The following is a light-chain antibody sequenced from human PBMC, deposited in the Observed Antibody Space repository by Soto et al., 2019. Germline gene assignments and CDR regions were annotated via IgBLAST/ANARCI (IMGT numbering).Light chain of an antibody. J-gene: IGKJ1*01. CDR3: QQYNSYSVT. V-gene: IGKV1-5*01. CDR1: QSISSW. Sequence: DIQRTQSPSTLSASVGYRVTITGRASQSISSWLAWYQQKPGKAPKLLIYDASSLESGVPSRFSGSGSGTEFTLTISSLQPDDFATYYCQQYNSYSVTFGQGTKVDIK. CDR2: DAS.